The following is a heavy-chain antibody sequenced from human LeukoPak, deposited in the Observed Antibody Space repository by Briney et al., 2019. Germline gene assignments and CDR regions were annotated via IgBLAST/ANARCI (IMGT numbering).Heavy chain of an antibody. Sequence: GASVKVSCKASGYTFTGYYLHWVRQAPGQGLEWMGWINPNIGGTNYAQKFQGRVTMTRDTSISTAYMELSRLRSDDTAVYYCARRYVSWSSSWSDAFDIWGQGTMVTVSS. J-gene: IGHJ3*02. V-gene: IGHV1-2*02. CDR1: GYTFTGYY. CDR3: ARRYVSWSSSWSDAFDI. D-gene: IGHD6-13*01. CDR2: INPNIGGT.